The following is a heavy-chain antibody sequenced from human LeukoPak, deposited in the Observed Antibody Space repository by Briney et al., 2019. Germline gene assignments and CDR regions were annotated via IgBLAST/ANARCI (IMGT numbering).Heavy chain of an antibody. V-gene: IGHV1-2*02. D-gene: IGHD3-10*01. Sequence: ASVKVSCKASGYTFTGYYMHWVRQAPGQGLEWMGWINPNSGGTNYAQKFQGRVTMTRDTSISTAYMELSSLRSEDTAVYYCASSTMVTGKPSTRGGGYFDYWGQGTLVTVSS. CDR3: ASSTMVTGKPSTRGGGYFDY. J-gene: IGHJ4*02. CDR1: GYTFTGYY. CDR2: INPNSGGT.